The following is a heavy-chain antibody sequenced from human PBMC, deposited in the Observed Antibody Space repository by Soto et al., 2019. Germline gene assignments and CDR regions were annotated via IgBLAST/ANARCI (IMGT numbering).Heavy chain of an antibody. Sequence: QLQLQESGPGLVKPSETLSLTCTVSGGSISSSSYYWGWIRQPPGKGLEWIGSIYYSGSTYYNPSLKSRVTISVDTSKNQFSLKLSSVTAADTAVYYCARLGKYSSSWYEGENWFDPWGQGTLVTVSS. CDR2: IYYSGST. CDR1: GGSISSSSYY. V-gene: IGHV4-39*01. J-gene: IGHJ5*02. D-gene: IGHD6-13*01. CDR3: ARLGKYSSSWYEGENWFDP.